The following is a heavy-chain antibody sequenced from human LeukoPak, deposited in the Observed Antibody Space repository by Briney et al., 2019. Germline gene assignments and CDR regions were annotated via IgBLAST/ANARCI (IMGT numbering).Heavy chain of an antibody. J-gene: IGHJ5*02. CDR3: TRDTITGPYNWFDP. Sequence: ASVRVSCRTSGFTFTDYYMHWVRQAPGQGLEWMGWINCNSGTTNYARRFQGRVTMTRGTSINSIYMELRRLRSDDTAMYYCTRDTITGPYNWFDPWGQGTLVTVSS. CDR1: GFTFTDYY. CDR2: INCNSGTT. D-gene: IGHD5-24*01. V-gene: IGHV1-2*02.